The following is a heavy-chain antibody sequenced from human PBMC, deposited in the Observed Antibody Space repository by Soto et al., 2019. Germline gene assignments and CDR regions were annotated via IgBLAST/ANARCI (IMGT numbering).Heavy chain of an antibody. CDR1: GGSISSSSYY. J-gene: IGHJ4*02. D-gene: IGHD5-12*01. Sequence: SETLSLTCTVSGGSISSSSYYWGWIRQPPGKGLEWIGSIYYSGSTYYDPSLKSRVTISVDTSKNQFSLKLSSVTAADTAVYYWSRHVSGYDYYDFDYWGQGTLVT. CDR2: IYYSGST. CDR3: SRHVSGYDYYDFDY. V-gene: IGHV4-39*01.